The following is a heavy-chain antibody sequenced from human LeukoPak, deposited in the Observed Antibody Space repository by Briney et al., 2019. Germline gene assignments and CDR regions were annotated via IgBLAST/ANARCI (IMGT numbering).Heavy chain of an antibody. V-gene: IGHV4-30-4*08. CDR1: GGSISSGDYY. CDR2: IYYSGST. D-gene: IGHD3-10*01. J-gene: IGHJ4*02. CDR3: ARALGTDYGSWSYASFDY. Sequence: KPSETLSLTCTVSGGSISSGDYYWSWIRQPPGKGLEWIGYIYYSGSTYYNPSLKSRVTISVDTSKNQFSLKLSSVTAADTAVYYCARALGTDYGSWSYASFDYWGQGTLVTVSS.